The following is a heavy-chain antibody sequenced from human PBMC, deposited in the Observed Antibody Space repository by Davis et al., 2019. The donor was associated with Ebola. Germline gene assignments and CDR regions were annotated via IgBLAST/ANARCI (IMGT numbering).Heavy chain of an antibody. J-gene: IGHJ6*02. CDR1: GYTFTSYY. CDR3: AREEIVVVVAATYYYYGMDV. V-gene: IGHV1-46*03. D-gene: IGHD2-15*01. Sequence: ASVKVSCKASGYTFTSYYMHWVRQAPGQGLEWMGIINPSGGSTSYAQKFQGRVTMTRDTSASTVYMELSSLRSEDTAVYYCAREEIVVVVAATYYYYGMDVWGQGTTVTVSS. CDR2: INPSGGST.